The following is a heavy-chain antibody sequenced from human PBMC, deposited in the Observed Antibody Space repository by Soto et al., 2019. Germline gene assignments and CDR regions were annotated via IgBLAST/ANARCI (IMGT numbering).Heavy chain of an antibody. V-gene: IGHV3-30*18. Sequence: GGSLRLSCAASGFTFSSFAMHWVRQAPGKGLEWVALIAYDGNNKYFADSVKGRFTISRDNSKDTVYLQMDGLRPEDTAVYYCAKGTPVNGDYALDYWGQGSLVTVSS. D-gene: IGHD4-17*01. CDR1: GFTFSSFA. CDR3: AKGTPVNGDYALDY. J-gene: IGHJ4*02. CDR2: IAYDGNNK.